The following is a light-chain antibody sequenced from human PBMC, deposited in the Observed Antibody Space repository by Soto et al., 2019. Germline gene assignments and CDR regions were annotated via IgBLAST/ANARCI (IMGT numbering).Light chain of an antibody. J-gene: IGKJ1*01. CDR1: QSVNGNS. CDR3: HQHGSSPPRT. V-gene: IGKV3-20*01. Sequence: EIVLTQSPGTPSLSPGEKASLSCRASQSVNGNSLAWYQQRSGQAPRLLIYSASTRAAGIPDRFSGSGSGTDFTLTISGLEPEDFAVYYCHQHGSSPPRTFGQGTKVEI. CDR2: SAS.